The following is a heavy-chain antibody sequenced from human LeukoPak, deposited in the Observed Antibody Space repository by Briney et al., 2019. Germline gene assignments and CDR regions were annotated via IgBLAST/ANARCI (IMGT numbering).Heavy chain of an antibody. Sequence: AASVKVSCKASGYPFTGYYMHWVRQAPGQGLEWMGWINPNSGGTNYAQKFQGRVTMTRDTSISTAYMELSRLRSADTAVYYCARDLYSSSWYPFAYWGQGTLVTVSS. CDR2: INPNSGGT. V-gene: IGHV1-2*02. CDR3: ARDLYSSSWYPFAY. J-gene: IGHJ4*02. D-gene: IGHD6-13*01. CDR1: GYPFTGYY.